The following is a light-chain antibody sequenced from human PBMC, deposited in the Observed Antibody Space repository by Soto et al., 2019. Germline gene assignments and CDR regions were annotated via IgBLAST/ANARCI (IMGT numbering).Light chain of an antibody. Sequence: VLTQSPCTLSLSTGERATLSCRASQSVSSSYLAWYQQKPGQAPRLLIYGASTRATGIPARFSGSGSGTEFTLTISSLQSEDFAVYYCQQYNNWPGTFGQGTKVAIK. J-gene: IGKJ1*01. CDR3: QQYNNWPGT. CDR1: QSVSSSY. CDR2: GAS. V-gene: IGKV3-15*01.